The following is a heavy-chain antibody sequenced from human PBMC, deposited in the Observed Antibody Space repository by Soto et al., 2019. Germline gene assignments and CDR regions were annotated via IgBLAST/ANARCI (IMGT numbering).Heavy chain of an antibody. CDR3: ARRHCSGGSCYSSVAFDI. V-gene: IGHV5-51*01. D-gene: IGHD2-15*01. J-gene: IGHJ3*02. Sequence: GESLKISCKGSGYSFTSYWIGWVRQMPGKGLEWMGIIYPGDSDTRYSPSFQGQVTISADKSISTAYLQWSSLKASDTAMYYCARRHCSGGSCYSSVAFDIWGQGTMVTVSS. CDR2: IYPGDSDT. CDR1: GYSFTSYW.